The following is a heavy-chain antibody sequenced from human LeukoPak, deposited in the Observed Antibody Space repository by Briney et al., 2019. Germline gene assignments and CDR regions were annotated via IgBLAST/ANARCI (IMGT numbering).Heavy chain of an antibody. V-gene: IGHV4-59*12. Sequence: PSETLSLTCTVCGGSISSYYWSWLRQPPGKGLEGIGYIYYSRSTNYNPLLKSRVTISVDASKNQFSLKLSSVTAADTAVYYCTIRIAARLQFDYWGQGTLVTVSS. D-gene: IGHD6-25*01. J-gene: IGHJ4*02. CDR3: TIRIAARLQFDY. CDR1: GGSISSYY. CDR2: IYYSRST.